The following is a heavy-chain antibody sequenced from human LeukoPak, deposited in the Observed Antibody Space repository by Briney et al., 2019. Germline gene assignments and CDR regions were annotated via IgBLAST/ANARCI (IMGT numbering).Heavy chain of an antibody. D-gene: IGHD3-22*01. CDR1: GYTFTSYG. V-gene: IGHV1-18*01. CDR2: ISAYNGNT. Sequence: ASVKVSCKASGYTFTSYGISWVRQAPGQGLEWMGWISAYNGNTNYAQKLQGRVTMTTDTSTSTAYMELRSLRSDDTAVYYCARDTYYYDSSGYYESSRIDPWGQGTLVTVSS. J-gene: IGHJ5*02. CDR3: ARDTYYYDSSGYYESSRIDP.